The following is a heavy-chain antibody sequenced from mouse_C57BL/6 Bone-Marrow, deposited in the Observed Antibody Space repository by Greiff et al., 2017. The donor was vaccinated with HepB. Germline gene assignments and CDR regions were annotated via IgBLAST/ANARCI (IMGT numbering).Heavy chain of an antibody. CDR1: GFSLTSYG. CDR3: AKYSSGDYYVYFDC. V-gene: IGHV2-3*01. CDR2: IWGDGST. Sequence: VMLVESGPGLVAPSQSLSITCTVSGFSLTSYGVSWVRQPPGKGLEWLGVIWGDGSTNYHSALISRLTISKDKSKSQVCLKLNNLQTDDTATYNCAKYSSGDYYVYFDCWGRGTTLTGSS. J-gene: IGHJ2*01. D-gene: IGHD1-1*01.